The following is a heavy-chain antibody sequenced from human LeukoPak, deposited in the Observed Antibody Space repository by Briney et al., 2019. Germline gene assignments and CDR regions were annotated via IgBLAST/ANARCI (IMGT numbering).Heavy chain of an antibody. D-gene: IGHD3-16*02. CDR1: GYTFTGYY. CDR2: INPNSGGT. J-gene: IGHJ4*02. Sequence: GASVKVSCKASGYTFTGYYMHWVRQAPGQGLEWMGWINPNSGGTNYAQKFQGRVTMTRDTSISTAYMELSRPRSDDTAVYYCARVSSQWLGELSFWGQGTLATVSS. V-gene: IGHV1-2*02. CDR3: ARVSSQWLGELSF.